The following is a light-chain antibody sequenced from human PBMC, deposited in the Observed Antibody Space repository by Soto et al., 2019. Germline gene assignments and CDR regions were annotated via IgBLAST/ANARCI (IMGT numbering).Light chain of an antibody. CDR2: EGT. V-gene: IGLV2-23*01. CDR1: SSDVGTYNL. CDR3: CSYVGSSTYV. Sequence: QSVLTQPASVSGSPGPSITISCTGTSSDVGTYNLLSWYQQHPGKAPQLMVYEGTKRPSGVSNRFSGSKSGNTASLTISGLQAEDEADYSCCSYVGSSTYVFGPGTKVTVL. J-gene: IGLJ1*01.